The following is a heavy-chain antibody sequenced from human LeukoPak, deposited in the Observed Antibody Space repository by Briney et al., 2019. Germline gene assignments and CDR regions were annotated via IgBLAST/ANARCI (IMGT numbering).Heavy chain of an antibody. CDR3: ARDGSSPSGFGFDI. Sequence: ASVKVSCKASRYYFTSYDINWVRQAPGQGLEWMGWVNPNSGNTGYAQKFQGRVTITRNTSTITAYMELSSLTSEDTAVYYCARDGSSPSGFGFDIWGQGTMVTVSS. CDR1: RYYFTSYD. V-gene: IGHV1-8*01. J-gene: IGHJ3*02. D-gene: IGHD6-19*01. CDR2: VNPNSGNT.